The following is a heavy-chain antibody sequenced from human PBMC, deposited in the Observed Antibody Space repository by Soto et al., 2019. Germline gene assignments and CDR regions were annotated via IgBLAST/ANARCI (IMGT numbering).Heavy chain of an antibody. D-gene: IGHD3-3*01. CDR2: IYYSGST. J-gene: IGHJ5*02. Sequence: SETLSLTCTVSGGSISSYYWSWIRQPPGKGLEWIGYIYYSGSTNYNPSLKSRVTISVDTSKNQFSLKLSSVTGADTAVYYCARGRFLEWLYKGHWFDPWGQGTLVTVSS. CDR1: GGSISSYY. V-gene: IGHV4-59*01. CDR3: ARGRFLEWLYKGHWFDP.